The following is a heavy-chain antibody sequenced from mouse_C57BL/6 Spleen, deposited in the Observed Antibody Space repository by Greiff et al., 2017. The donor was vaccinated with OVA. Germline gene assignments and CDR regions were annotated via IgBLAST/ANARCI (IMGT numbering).Heavy chain of an antibody. Sequence: VKVVESGPELVKPGASVKISCKASGYAFSSSWMNWVKQRPGKGLEWIGRIYPGDGDTNYNGKFKGKATLTADKSSSTAYMQLSSLTSEDSAVYFCARSQLGYFDYWGQGTTLTVSS. CDR3: ARSQLGYFDY. V-gene: IGHV1-82*01. CDR2: IYPGDGDT. J-gene: IGHJ2*01. CDR1: GYAFSSSW.